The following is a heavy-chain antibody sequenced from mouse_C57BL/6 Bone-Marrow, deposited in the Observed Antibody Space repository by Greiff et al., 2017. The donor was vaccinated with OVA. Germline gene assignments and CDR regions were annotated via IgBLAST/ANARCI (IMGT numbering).Heavy chain of an antibody. CDR3: ARSYYYGSSYLY. Sequence: QVQLQQSGAELARPGASVKLSCKASGYTFTSYGISWVKQSTGQGLEWIGEIYPRSGNTYYNEKFKGKATLTADKSSSTAYMELRSLTSEDSAVYFCARSYYYGSSYLYWGQGTTLTVSS. CDR2: IYPRSGNT. J-gene: IGHJ2*01. V-gene: IGHV1-81*01. D-gene: IGHD1-1*01. CDR1: GYTFTSYG.